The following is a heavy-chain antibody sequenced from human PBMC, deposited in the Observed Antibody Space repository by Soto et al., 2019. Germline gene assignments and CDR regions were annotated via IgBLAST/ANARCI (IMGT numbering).Heavy chain of an antibody. J-gene: IGHJ4*02. V-gene: IGHV3-23*01. D-gene: IGHD2-15*01. Sequence: GGSLRLSCAASGFTFSSYAMSWVRQAPGKGLEWVSAISGSGGSTYYADSVKGRFTISRDNSKNTLYLQMNSLRAEDTAVYYCAKGPLDIVVVVAATAYFDYWGQGTLVTVSS. CDR1: GFTFSSYA. CDR2: ISGSGGST. CDR3: AKGPLDIVVVVAATAYFDY.